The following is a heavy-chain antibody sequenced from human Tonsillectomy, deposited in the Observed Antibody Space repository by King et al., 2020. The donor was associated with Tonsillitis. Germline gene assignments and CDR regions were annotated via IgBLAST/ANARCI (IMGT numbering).Heavy chain of an antibody. CDR1: GFSFSTSG. CDR2: ISYDGSTK. Sequence: VQLVESGGGVVQPGRSLRLSCAASGFSFSTSGMHWVRQAPGKGLEWVALISYDGSTKYYGDSVKGRFTISRDDFKNNLYLEMTSLKAEDTAVYYCAKDLTGGDNSYYYMDVWGKGTTVTVSS. CDR3: AKDLTGGDNSYYYMDV. J-gene: IGHJ6*03. V-gene: IGHV3-30*18. D-gene: IGHD7-27*01.